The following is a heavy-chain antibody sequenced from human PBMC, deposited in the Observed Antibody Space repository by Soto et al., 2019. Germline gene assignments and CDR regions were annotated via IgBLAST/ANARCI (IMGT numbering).Heavy chain of an antibody. D-gene: IGHD3-22*01. CDR2: IHERGVT. CDR3: ARDSSSGYYDYFDY. V-gene: IGHV4-59*02. J-gene: IGHJ4*02. Sequence: PSQTLSLTCNVSGGSVSDYYWSWIRQAPGKGLEWIGYIHERGVTNYNPSLKSRVTMSVDTSKNPFSLKMSSVTAADTAVSYCARDSSSGYYDYFDYWGQGTLVTV. CDR1: GGSVSDYY.